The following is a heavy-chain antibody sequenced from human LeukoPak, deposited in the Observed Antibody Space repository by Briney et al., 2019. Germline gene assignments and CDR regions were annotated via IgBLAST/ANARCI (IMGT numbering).Heavy chain of an antibody. CDR3: ARDSGIVATMTRGSG. CDR1: GFTFSNYW. V-gene: IGHV3-7*04. D-gene: IGHD5-12*01. CDR2: IKQDGSEK. Sequence: PGGSLRLSCAASGFTFSNYWMSWVRQGPGKGLEWVANIKQDGSEKYYVDSVKGRFTISRDSAKNSLYLQMNSLRAEDTAVYYCARDSGIVATMTRGSGWGQGTLVTVSS. J-gene: IGHJ4*02.